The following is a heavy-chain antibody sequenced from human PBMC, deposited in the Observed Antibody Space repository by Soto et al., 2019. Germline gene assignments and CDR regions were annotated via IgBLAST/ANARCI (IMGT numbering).Heavy chain of an antibody. V-gene: IGHV3-11*01. D-gene: IGHD3-22*01. Sequence: PGGSLRLSCAASGFTFSDYYMSWIRQAPGKGLEWVSYISSSGSTIYYADSVKGRFTISRDNAKNSLYLQMNSLRAEDTAVYYCARGYYDSSGYRTKNWFDPWGQGTLVTVSS. CDR2: ISSSGSTI. CDR3: ARGYYDSSGYRTKNWFDP. CDR1: GFTFSDYY. J-gene: IGHJ5*02.